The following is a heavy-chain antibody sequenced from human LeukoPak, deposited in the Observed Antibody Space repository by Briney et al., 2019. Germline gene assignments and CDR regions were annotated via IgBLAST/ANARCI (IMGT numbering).Heavy chain of an antibody. J-gene: IGHJ5*02. CDR3: ARGLGYRLWFGELGGRRWYWFDP. Sequence: ASVKVSCKASGYTFTSYDINWVRQATGQGLEWMGWMNPNSGNTGYAQKFQGRVTMTRNTSISTAYMELSSLRSEDTAVYYCARGLGYRLWFGELGGRRWYWFDPWGQGTLVTVSS. CDR1: GYTFTSYD. CDR2: MNPNSGNT. D-gene: IGHD3-10*01. V-gene: IGHV1-8*01.